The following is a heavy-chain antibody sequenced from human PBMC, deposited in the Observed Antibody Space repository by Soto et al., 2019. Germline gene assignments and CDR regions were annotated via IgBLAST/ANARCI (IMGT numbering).Heavy chain of an antibody. Sequence: QVQLQESGPGLVKPSQTLSLTCTVSGGSISSGGYYWSWIRQHPGKGLEWIGYIYYSGSTYYNPSLKSRVTISVDTPKNQFSLKLSSVTAADTAVYYCARGGEDGGYCSGGSCSQYYYYYYMDVWGKGTTVTVSS. CDR3: ARGGEDGGYCSGGSCSQYYYYYYMDV. D-gene: IGHD2-15*01. J-gene: IGHJ6*03. CDR1: GGSISSGGYY. CDR2: IYYSGST. V-gene: IGHV4-31*03.